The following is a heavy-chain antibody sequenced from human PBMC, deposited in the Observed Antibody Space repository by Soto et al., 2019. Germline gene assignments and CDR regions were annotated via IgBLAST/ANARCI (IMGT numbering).Heavy chain of an antibody. CDR3: ARVEAPFGESLH. CDR2: ISPDDGNA. CDR1: GYTFSSYT. D-gene: IGHD3-10*01. Sequence: VKVSCKTSGYTFSSYTIAWVRQAPGQGLEWLGWISPDDGNAEYEQKFQGRVTMTADTLTNNAYMELRSLKYDDTAVYYCARVEAPFGESLHWGQGTPVTVSS. V-gene: IGHV1-18*01. J-gene: IGHJ4*02.